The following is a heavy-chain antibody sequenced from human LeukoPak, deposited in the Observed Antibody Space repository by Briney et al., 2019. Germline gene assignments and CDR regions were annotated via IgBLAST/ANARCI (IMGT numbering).Heavy chain of an antibody. CDR2: VKQDGSEK. Sequence: GGSLRVSCAASGFTFSSYWMSWVRQAPGKGLEWVANVKQDGSEKHYVDSVKGRFTISRDNAKNSLYLQMNSLRAEDTAVYYCARGGISSWSQANWFDPWGQGTLVTVSS. J-gene: IGHJ5*02. CDR3: ARGGISSWSQANWFDP. D-gene: IGHD6-13*01. CDR1: GFTFSSYW. V-gene: IGHV3-7*02.